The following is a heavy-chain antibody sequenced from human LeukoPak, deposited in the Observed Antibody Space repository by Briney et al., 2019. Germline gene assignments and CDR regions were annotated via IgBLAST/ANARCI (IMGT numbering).Heavy chain of an antibody. V-gene: IGHV3-7*04. CDR2: IKRDGSEK. CDR3: ARVGLSGLWELLLGYYGMDV. Sequence: GGSLRLSCAASGFTFSNYWMTWVRQAPGKGLEWVANIKRDGSEKYYVDSVKGRFSISRDDAKNSLYLQMNSLRAEDTAVYYCARVGLSGLWELLLGYYGMDVWGQGTTVTVSS. D-gene: IGHD1-26*01. CDR1: GFTFSNYW. J-gene: IGHJ6*02.